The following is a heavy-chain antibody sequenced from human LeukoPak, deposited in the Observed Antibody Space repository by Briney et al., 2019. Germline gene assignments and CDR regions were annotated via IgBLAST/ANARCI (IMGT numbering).Heavy chain of an antibody. Sequence: ASVKVSCKASGYTFTSYYMHWVRQAPGQGLEWMGIINPSGGSTSYAQKFQGRVTMTRDTSTSTVYMELSSPRSEDTAVYYCARDSDDSSGYYHWFDPWGQGTLVTVSS. J-gene: IGHJ5*02. D-gene: IGHD3-22*01. CDR2: INPSGGST. V-gene: IGHV1-46*01. CDR1: GYTFTSYY. CDR3: ARDSDDSSGYYHWFDP.